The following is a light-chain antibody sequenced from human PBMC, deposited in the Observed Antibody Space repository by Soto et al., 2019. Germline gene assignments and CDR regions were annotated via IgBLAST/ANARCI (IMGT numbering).Light chain of an antibody. CDR3: NSYAGSNNVI. CDR1: SSDVGDYNY. Sequence: QSALTQPPSASGSPGQSVTISCTGTSSDVGDYNYVSWFQQHPGKAPKLLIYEVTKRPSGVPARFSGSKSGNTASLTVSGLQAEDEADYYCNSYAGSNNVIFGGGTKLTVL. CDR2: EVT. V-gene: IGLV2-8*01. J-gene: IGLJ2*01.